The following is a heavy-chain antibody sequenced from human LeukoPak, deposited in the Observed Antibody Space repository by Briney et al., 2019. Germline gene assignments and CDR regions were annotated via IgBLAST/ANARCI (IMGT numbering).Heavy chain of an antibody. CDR2: IYHSGST. CDR1: GYSISSGYY. J-gene: IGHJ6*03. CDR3: AAASGSYYYYYMDV. Sequence: PPETLSLTCTVSGYSISSGYYWGWIRQPPGKGLEWIGSIYHSGSTYYNPSLKSRVTISVDTSKNQFSLKLSSVTAADTAVYYCAAASGSYYYYYMDVWGKGTTVTVSS. D-gene: IGHD1-26*01. V-gene: IGHV4-38-2*02.